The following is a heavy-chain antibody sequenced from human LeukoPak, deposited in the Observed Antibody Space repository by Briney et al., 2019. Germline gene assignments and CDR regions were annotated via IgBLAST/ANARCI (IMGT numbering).Heavy chain of an antibody. V-gene: IGHV1-2*02. J-gene: IGHJ3*02. D-gene: IGHD6-13*01. Sequence: ASVKVSCKASGYIFTGYYMHWVRQAPGQGLEWMGWINPNSGGTNYAQKFQGRVTMTGDTSISTAYMELSGLRSEDTAVYYCAASIAAAGTDAFDIWGQGTMVTVSS. CDR2: INPNSGGT. CDR1: GYIFTGYY. CDR3: AASIAAAGTDAFDI.